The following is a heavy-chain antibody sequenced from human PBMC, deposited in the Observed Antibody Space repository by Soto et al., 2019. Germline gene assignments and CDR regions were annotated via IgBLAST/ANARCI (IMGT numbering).Heavy chain of an antibody. CDR2: IYYRGST. J-gene: IGHJ4*02. CDR3: ARDPSGWYYFDY. V-gene: IGHV4-59*01. CDR1: GGSISSYY. Sequence: SETLSLPCTVSGGSISSYYWSWIRQPPGKGLAWIGYIYYRGSTNYNPSLKSRVTISVDTSKNQFSLKLSSVTAADTAEYYCARDPSGWYYFDYWGQGTRVTVSS. D-gene: IGHD6-19*01.